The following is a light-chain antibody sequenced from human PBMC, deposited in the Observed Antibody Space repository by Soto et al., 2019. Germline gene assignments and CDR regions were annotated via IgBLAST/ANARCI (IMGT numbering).Light chain of an antibody. V-gene: IGLV2-23*03. J-gene: IGLJ1*01. CDR2: EGS. CDR3: CSYAGSNTFV. Sequence: QSVLTQPASVSVSPGQSITISCTGTSSGVGSYNLVSWYQQHPGKAPKLMIYEGSKRPSGVSNRFSGSKSGNTASLTISGLQAEDEADYYCCSYAGSNTFVFGTGTKVTVL. CDR1: SSGVGSYNL.